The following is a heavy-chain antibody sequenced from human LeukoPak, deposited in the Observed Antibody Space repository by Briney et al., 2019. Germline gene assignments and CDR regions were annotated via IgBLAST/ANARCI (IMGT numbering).Heavy chain of an antibody. V-gene: IGHV4-34*01. J-gene: IGHJ5*02. CDR2: INHSGST. CDR1: GGSFSGYY. CDR3: ARSRAFNSGAFDP. D-gene: IGHD1-26*01. Sequence: ASETLSLTCAVYGGSFSGYYWSWIRQPPGKGLEWIGEINHSGSTNYNPSLKSRVTISVDASKNQFSLRLNSVTAADTAVYYCARSRAFNSGAFDPWGQGSLVTVSS.